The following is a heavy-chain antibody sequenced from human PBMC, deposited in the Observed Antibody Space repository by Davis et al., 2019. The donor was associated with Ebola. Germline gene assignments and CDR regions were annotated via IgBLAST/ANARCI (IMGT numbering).Heavy chain of an antibody. CDR2: ISAYNGNT. J-gene: IGHJ6*02. Sequence: ASVKVSCKASGYTFTSYGISWVRQAPGQGLEWMGWISAYNGNTNYAQKLQGRVTMTTDTSTSTAYMELRSLRSDDTAVYYCARDPNEEQQLYYYYGMDVWGQGTTVTVSS. D-gene: IGHD6-13*01. CDR3: ARDPNEEQQLYYYYGMDV. CDR1: GYTFTSYG. V-gene: IGHV1-18*01.